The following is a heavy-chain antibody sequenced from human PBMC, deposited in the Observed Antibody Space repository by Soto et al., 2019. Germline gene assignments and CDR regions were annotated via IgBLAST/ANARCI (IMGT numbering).Heavy chain of an antibody. Sequence: GESLKISCNGSGDSFTIYWIGLVLQMPGKGLEWMGIIYPGDSDTRYSPSFQGQVTISADKSISTAYLQWSSLKASDTAMYYCARLGYNWNFMDVWGQGTTVTVSS. CDR1: GDSFTIYW. CDR2: IYPGDSDT. J-gene: IGHJ6*02. V-gene: IGHV5-51*01. CDR3: ARLGYNWNFMDV. D-gene: IGHD1-7*01.